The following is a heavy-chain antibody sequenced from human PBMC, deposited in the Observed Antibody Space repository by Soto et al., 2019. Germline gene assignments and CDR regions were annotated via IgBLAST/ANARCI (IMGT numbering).Heavy chain of an antibody. V-gene: IGHV3-30-3*01. CDR2: ISYDGSNK. Sequence: GGSLRLSCAASGFTFSSYAMHWVRQAPGKGLEWVAVISYDGSNKYYADSVKGRFTISRDNSKNTLYLQMNSLRAEDTAVYYCARDGVVVPAAPYYYYGMDVWGQGTTVTVSS. CDR3: ARDGVVVPAAPYYYYGMDV. CDR1: GFTFSSYA. J-gene: IGHJ6*02. D-gene: IGHD2-2*01.